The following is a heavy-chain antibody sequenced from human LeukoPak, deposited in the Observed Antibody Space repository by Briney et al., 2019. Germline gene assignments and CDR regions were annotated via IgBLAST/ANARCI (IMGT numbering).Heavy chain of an antibody. D-gene: IGHD6-13*01. CDR2: ISSSSSYI. J-gene: IGHJ3*02. Sequence: GGSLRLSCAASGFTFSSYSMIWVRQAPGKGLEWVSYISSSSSYIYYADSVKGRFTISRDNAKNSLYLQMNSLRAEDTAVYYCARWGIAAAGTMWGPDAFDIWGQGTMVTVSS. V-gene: IGHV3-21*01. CDR3: ARWGIAAAGTMWGPDAFDI. CDR1: GFTFSSYS.